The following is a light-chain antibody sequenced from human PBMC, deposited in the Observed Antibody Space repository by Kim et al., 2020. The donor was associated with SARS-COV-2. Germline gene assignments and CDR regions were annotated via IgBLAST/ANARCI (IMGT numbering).Light chain of an antibody. V-gene: IGLV3-1*01. CDR1: RVGDKY. Sequence: SVSQGQTASITGSGDRVGDKYVSWYQQRPGQSPVLLIYQDNKRPAGIPERFSGSNSGNTATLTISGAQAMDEAGYYCQAWDSTAVFGGGTKLTVL. CDR2: QDN. CDR3: QAWDSTAV. J-gene: IGLJ2*01.